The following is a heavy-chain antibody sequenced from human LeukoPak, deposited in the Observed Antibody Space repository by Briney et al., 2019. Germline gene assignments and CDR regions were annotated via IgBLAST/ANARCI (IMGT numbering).Heavy chain of an antibody. CDR2: IYYSGST. CDR3: ARARSTVTTDLGFVYYYYGMDI. Sequence: SETLSLTCTVSGGSISSYYRSWIRQPPGKGLEWIGYIYYSGSTNYNPSLKSRVTISVDTSKNQFSLKLSSVTAADTAVYYCARARSTVTTDLGFVYYYYGMDIWGQGTTVTVSS. CDR1: GGSISSYY. V-gene: IGHV4-59*01. J-gene: IGHJ6*02. D-gene: IGHD4-17*01.